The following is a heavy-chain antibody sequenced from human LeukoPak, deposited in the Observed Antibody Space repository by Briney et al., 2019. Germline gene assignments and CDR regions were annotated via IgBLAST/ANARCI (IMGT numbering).Heavy chain of an antibody. CDR3: ARESSSTYYFDY. CDR1: GFTFSSYA. CDR2: ISGSGGST. Sequence: GGSLRLSCAASGFTFSSYAMSWVRQAPGKGLEWVSAISGSGGSTYYADSVKGRFTFSRDNSKNTLYLQMNSLRAEDTAVYYCARESSSTYYFDYWGQGTLVTVSS. D-gene: IGHD6-6*01. V-gene: IGHV3-23*01. J-gene: IGHJ4*02.